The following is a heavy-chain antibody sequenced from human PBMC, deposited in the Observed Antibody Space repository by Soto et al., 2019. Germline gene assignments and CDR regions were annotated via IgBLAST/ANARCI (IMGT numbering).Heavy chain of an antibody. Sequence: PSETLSLTCAVYGGSFSGYYWSWIRQPPGKGLEWIGEINHSGSTNYNPSLKSRVTISVDTSKNQFSLKLSSVNAADTAVYYCARGGQTNRSTSRVRYFDYWGQGTLVNV. CDR1: GGSFSGYY. V-gene: IGHV4-34*01. CDR3: ARGGQTNRSTSRVRYFDY. D-gene: IGHD1-26*01. CDR2: INHSGST. J-gene: IGHJ4*02.